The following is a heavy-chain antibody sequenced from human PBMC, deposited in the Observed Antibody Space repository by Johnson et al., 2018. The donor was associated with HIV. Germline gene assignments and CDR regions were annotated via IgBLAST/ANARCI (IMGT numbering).Heavy chain of an antibody. D-gene: IGHD6-13*01. V-gene: IGHV3-20*04. Sequence: VQLVESGGGLVQPGRSLRLSCAASGFTFSSYGMHWVRQAPGKGLEWVSGINWNGGTTGYADSVKGRLTISRDNAKSTLYLQMNSLRAEDTALYYCARGPGYGSSWYVNTDAFDIWGQGTMVTVSS. CDR3: ARGPGYGSSWYVNTDAFDI. CDR2: INWNGGTT. CDR1: GFTFSSYG. J-gene: IGHJ3*02.